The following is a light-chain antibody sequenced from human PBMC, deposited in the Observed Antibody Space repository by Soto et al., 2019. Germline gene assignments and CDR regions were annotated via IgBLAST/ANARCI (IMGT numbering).Light chain of an antibody. CDR2: DAS. V-gene: IGKV1-5*01. CDR3: QQYNSYPWT. CDR1: QSISSW. Sequence: DIQMTQSPSTLSASVGDRVTLSCRASQSISSWLAWYQQKPGQAPKLLIYDASSLESGVPSRFSGSGAGTEFTLTISSLQPDDVATYCCQQYNSYPWTFGQGTKVEIK. J-gene: IGKJ1*01.